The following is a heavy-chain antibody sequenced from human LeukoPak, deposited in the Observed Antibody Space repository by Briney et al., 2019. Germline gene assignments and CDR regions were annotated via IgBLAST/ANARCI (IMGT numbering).Heavy chain of an antibody. CDR3: AKTRGLGELSDDAFDI. D-gene: IGHD3-16*02. V-gene: IGHV1-8*01. CDR2: MNPNSGNT. Sequence: WASVKVSCKASGYTFTSYDINWVRQATGQGLEWMGWMNPNSGNTGYAQKFQGRVTMTRNTSISTAYMELSSLRSEDTAVYYCAKTRGLGELSDDAFDIWGQGTMVTVSS. CDR1: GYTFTSYD. J-gene: IGHJ3*02.